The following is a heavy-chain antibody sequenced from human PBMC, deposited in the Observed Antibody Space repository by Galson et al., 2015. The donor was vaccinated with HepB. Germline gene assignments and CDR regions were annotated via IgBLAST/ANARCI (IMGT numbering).Heavy chain of an antibody. V-gene: IGHV4-59*08. Sequence: SETLSLTCTVSGGSISSYYWSWIRQPPGKGLEWIGYIYYSGSTNYNPSLKSRVTISVDTSKNQFSLKLSSVTAADTAVYYCARRSSGSYGFDYWGQGTLVTVSS. CDR1: GGSISSYY. CDR2: IYYSGST. CDR3: ARRSSGSYGFDY. J-gene: IGHJ4*02. D-gene: IGHD3-10*01.